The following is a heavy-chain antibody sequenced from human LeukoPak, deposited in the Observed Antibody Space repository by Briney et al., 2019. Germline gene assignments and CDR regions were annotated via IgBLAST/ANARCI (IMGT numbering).Heavy chain of an antibody. V-gene: IGHV1-46*01. CDR2: INPSGGST. CDR3: ARDRRMFSTSGYYGMDV. J-gene: IGHJ6*02. CDR1: GYTFTSYY. Sequence: ASVKVSCKASGYTFTSYYMHWVRQAPGQGLEWMGIINPSGGSTSYAQKFQGRVTMTRDTSTSTVYMELSSLRSEDTAVYYCARDRRMFSTSGYYGMDVWGQGTTVTVPS. D-gene: IGHD2/OR15-2a*01.